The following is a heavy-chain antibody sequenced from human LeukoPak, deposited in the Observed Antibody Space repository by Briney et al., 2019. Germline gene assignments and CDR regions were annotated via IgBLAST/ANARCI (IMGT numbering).Heavy chain of an antibody. J-gene: IGHJ4*02. CDR3: ARDPRDIIAVAGTPDY. CDR2: ISSSSSYI. Sequence: AGGSLRLSCAASGFTFRSYSMNWVRQAPGKGLEGVSSISSSSSYIYYADSVKGRFTISRDNAKNSLYLQMNSLRAEDTAVYYCARDPRDIIAVAGTPDYWGQGTLVTVSS. D-gene: IGHD6-19*01. V-gene: IGHV3-21*01. CDR1: GFTFRSYS.